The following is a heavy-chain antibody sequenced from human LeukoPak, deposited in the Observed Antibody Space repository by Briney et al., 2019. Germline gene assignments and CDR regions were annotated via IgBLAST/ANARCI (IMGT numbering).Heavy chain of an antibody. V-gene: IGHV5-51*01. J-gene: IGHJ4*02. CDR2: IYPDESNI. D-gene: IGHD2-2*03. CDR1: GFHFPTYW. Sequence: GESLKISCKGSGFHFPTYWIAWVRPVPGKGLEWMGIIYPDESNIRYSPSFQGQVTIAADKSISTAYLQWSSLKASDTAMDYCARPPSRGYSSSFEYWGQGTLVTVSS. CDR3: ARPPSRGYSSSFEY.